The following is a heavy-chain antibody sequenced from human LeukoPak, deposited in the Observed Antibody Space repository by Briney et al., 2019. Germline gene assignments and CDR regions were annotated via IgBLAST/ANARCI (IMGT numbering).Heavy chain of an antibody. V-gene: IGHV3-73*01. CDR2: IRSKANSYAT. CDR1: GFTFSGSA. J-gene: IGHJ4*02. CDR3: TSPRGSGSYYSNY. Sequence: GGSLRLSCAASGFTFSGSAMHWVRQASGKGLEWVGRIRSKANSYATAYAASVKGRFTISRDDSKNTAYLQMNSLKTEDTAVYYCTSPRGSGSYYSNYWGQGTPVTVSS. D-gene: IGHD3-10*01.